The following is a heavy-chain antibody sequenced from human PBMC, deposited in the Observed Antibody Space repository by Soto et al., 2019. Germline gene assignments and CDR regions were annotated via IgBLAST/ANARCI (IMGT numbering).Heavy chain of an antibody. Sequence: SETLSLTCGVSGGTVASSHWWSWVRQSPGGGLEWIGNVYHTGDTNFNPSLQSRVTISVDKSNNQFSLRLNSLTAADTAVYFCAREIVTAGGNNYFDPWGPGTLVTVSS. J-gene: IGHJ5*02. D-gene: IGHD2-21*02. V-gene: IGHV4-4*02. CDR1: GGTVASSHW. CDR3: AREIVTAGGNNYFDP. CDR2: VYHTGDT.